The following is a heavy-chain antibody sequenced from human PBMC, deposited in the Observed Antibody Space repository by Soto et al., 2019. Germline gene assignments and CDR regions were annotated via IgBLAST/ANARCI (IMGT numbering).Heavy chain of an antibody. CDR3: ARSQGSSTSLEIYDYYYYGMDV. CDR1: GGTFSSYA. Sequence: QVQLVQSGAEVKKPGSSVKVSCKASGGTFSSYAISWVRQAPGQGLEWMGGIIPISGTANYAQKFQGRVTITADESTSTADMELSSLRSEDTAVYYCARSQGSSTSLEIYDYYYYGMDVWGQGTTVTVSS. CDR2: IIPISGTA. J-gene: IGHJ6*02. D-gene: IGHD2-2*01. V-gene: IGHV1-69*01.